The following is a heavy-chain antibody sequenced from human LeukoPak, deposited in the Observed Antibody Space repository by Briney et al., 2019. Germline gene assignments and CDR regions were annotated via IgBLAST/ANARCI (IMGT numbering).Heavy chain of an antibody. V-gene: IGHV4-59*01. CDR2: INYSGTT. CDR1: GGSIGSYY. D-gene: IGHD5-12*01. J-gene: IGHJ6*02. Sequence: SETLSLACTVSGGSIGSYYWSWIRQPPGKGLEWIGYINYSGTTNYNPSLKSRVSISVDTSKNQFSLKLSSVTAADTAVYYCARGGSGYDSFYYYGMDVWGQGTTVTVSS. CDR3: ARGGSGYDSFYYYGMDV.